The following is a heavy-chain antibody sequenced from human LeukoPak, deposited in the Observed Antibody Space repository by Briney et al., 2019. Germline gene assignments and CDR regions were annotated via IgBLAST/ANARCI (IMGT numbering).Heavy chain of an antibody. J-gene: IGHJ4*02. D-gene: IGHD3-3*01. CDR1: GDGVSSNSAA. CDR2: TYYRSKWYN. CDR3: ARGRRSEVPYYDFWSGYSPLDY. Sequence: SHTLSLTCAISGDGVSSNSAAWNWIRQSPSRGLEWLGRTYYRSKWYNDYAVSVKSRITINPDTSKNQFSLQLNSVTPEDTAVYYCARGRRSEVPYYDFWSGYSPLDYWGQGTLVTVSS. V-gene: IGHV6-1*01.